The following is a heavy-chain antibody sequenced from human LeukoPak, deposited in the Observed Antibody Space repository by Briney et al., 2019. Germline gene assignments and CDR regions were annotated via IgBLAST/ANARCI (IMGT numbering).Heavy chain of an antibody. D-gene: IGHD3-10*01. V-gene: IGHV4-59*12. CDR1: GGSIRSNY. Sequence: SETLSLTCTVSGGSIRSNYWSWIRQPPGKGLEWIGCISDSGNTNYIPSLKSRVTISVDTSKNQFSLKLSSVTAADTAVYYCARGYLWFGELLSYDAFDIWGQGTMVTVSS. CDR3: ARGYLWFGELLSYDAFDI. CDR2: ISDSGNT. J-gene: IGHJ3*02.